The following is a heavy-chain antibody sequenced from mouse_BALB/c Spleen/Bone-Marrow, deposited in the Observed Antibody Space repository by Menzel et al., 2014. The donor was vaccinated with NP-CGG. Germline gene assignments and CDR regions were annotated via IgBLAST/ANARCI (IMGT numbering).Heavy chain of an antibody. CDR3: ARKGISTVIATAYYFDY. D-gene: IGHD2-4*01. CDR1: GNTFTSYW. Sequence: QVQLKQSGAELVKPGASVKLSCKTSGNTFTSYWIQWVKQRPGQGLGWIGEIFPGTGTTYYNEKFKDKATLTIDTSSSTAYMQLSSLTSEDSAVYFCARKGISTVIATAYYFDYWGQGSTLTVSS. CDR2: IFPGTGTT. V-gene: IGHV1S132*01. J-gene: IGHJ2*01.